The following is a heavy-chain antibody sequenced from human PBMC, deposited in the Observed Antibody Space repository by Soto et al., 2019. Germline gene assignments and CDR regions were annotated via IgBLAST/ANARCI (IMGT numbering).Heavy chain of an antibody. Sequence: SEALSPTSIYSCRSISTSSYYRCWKRQPPGKGLEWIGTIYYSGSTYYNPSLKSRVTISVDTSKNQFSLKLSSVTAADTAVYYCARHPPIAVAAIDYWGQGTLVIVS. CDR3: ARHPPIAVAAIDY. D-gene: IGHD6-19*01. V-gene: IGHV4-39*01. CDR2: IYYSGST. J-gene: IGHJ4*02. CDR1: CRSISTSSYY.